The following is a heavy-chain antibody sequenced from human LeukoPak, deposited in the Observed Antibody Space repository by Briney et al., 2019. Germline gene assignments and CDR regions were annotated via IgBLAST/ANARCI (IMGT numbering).Heavy chain of an antibody. Sequence: GSVKVSCKASGYSSTNYGISWVRQAPGQGLEWMGWIHIYRGNTNYAQKFQGRVTMTTDTSTSTVYMEVRGLRSGDTAMYYCARDVGITVADSFDPWGQGTLVTVSS. CDR2: IHIYRGNT. CDR1: GYSSTNYG. CDR3: ARDVGITVADSFDP. D-gene: IGHD6-13*01. J-gene: IGHJ5*02. V-gene: IGHV1-18*01.